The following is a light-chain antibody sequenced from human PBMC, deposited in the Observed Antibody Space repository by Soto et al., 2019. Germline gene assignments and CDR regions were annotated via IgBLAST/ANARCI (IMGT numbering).Light chain of an antibody. V-gene: IGLV2-14*01. J-gene: IGLJ2*01. Sequence: QSALTQPASVSGSPGQSITISCTGTSSDIGGYNFVSWYHQHPGKAPQLLIYAVTNRPAVIPDRFAGSTSGNTASLTISGLQAEDGADYCCASYTTISTLVFGGGTKLTVL. CDR3: ASYTTISTLV. CDR2: AVT. CDR1: SSDIGGYNF.